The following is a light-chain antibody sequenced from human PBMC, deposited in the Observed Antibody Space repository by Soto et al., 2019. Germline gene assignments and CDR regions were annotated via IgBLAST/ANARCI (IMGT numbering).Light chain of an antibody. CDR1: QSVSSS. J-gene: IGKJ4*01. V-gene: IGKV3-11*01. Sequence: EIVLTQSPATLSLSPGETATLSCRASQSVSSSLAWYQQKPGQTPRLLIYDASNRATGIPARFSGSGSGTDFTLTVSSLEPADSAAYYCQQRSSWPLTFGGGTKVEIK. CDR2: DAS. CDR3: QQRSSWPLT.